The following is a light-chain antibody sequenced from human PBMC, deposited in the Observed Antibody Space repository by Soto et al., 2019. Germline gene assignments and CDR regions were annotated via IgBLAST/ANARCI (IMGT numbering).Light chain of an antibody. V-gene: IGLV2-14*03. CDR2: DVS. Sequence: QSALTQPASVSGSPGQSITISCTGTSSDIGGYNYVSWYQQLPGKVPKLIIYDVSNWPSGVSDRFSGSKSGNAASLTISGLQAEDAADYYCSSYTSTSTLYVFGTGTKLTVL. CDR1: SSDIGGYNY. J-gene: IGLJ1*01. CDR3: SSYTSTSTLYV.